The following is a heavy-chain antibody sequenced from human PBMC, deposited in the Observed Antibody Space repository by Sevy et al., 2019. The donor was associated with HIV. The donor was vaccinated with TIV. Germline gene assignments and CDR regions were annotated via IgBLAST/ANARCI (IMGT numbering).Heavy chain of an antibody. CDR3: ARDPSSMIVGNTPFDY. V-gene: IGHV3-33*01. D-gene: IGHD3-22*01. Sequence: GGSLRLSCAASGFTFSSYGMHWVRQAPGKGLEWVAVIWYDGSNKYYADSVKGRFTISRANSKNTLYLQMNSLRAEDTAVYYCARDPSSMIVGNTPFDYWGQGTLVTVSS. CDR2: IWYDGSNK. CDR1: GFTFSSYG. J-gene: IGHJ4*02.